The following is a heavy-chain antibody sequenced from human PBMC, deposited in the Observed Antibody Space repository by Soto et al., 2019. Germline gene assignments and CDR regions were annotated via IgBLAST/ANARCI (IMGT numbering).Heavy chain of an antibody. V-gene: IGHV3-33*01. Sequence: VGSLRLSCAASGFTFSSYGMHWVRQAPGKGLEWVAVIWYDGSNKYYADSVKGRFTISRDNSKNTLYLQMNSLRAEDTAVYYCARGSSTSCPDYWGQGPLVTVSS. D-gene: IGHD2-2*01. CDR3: ARGSSTSCPDY. J-gene: IGHJ4*02. CDR2: IWYDGSNK. CDR1: GFTFSSYG.